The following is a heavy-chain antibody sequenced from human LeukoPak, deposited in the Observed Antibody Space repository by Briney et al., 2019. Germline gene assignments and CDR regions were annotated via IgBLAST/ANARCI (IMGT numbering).Heavy chain of an antibody. V-gene: IGHV4-59*12. D-gene: IGHD3-3*01. Sequence: SETLSLTCTVSGGSISSYYWSWIRQPPGKGLEWIGYIYYSGSTNYNPSLKSRVTISVDTSKNQFSLKLSSVTAADTAVYYCAISNLGFWSGYYTGHWFDPWGQGTLVTVSS. J-gene: IGHJ5*02. CDR3: AISNLGFWSGYYTGHWFDP. CDR2: IYYSGST. CDR1: GGSISSYY.